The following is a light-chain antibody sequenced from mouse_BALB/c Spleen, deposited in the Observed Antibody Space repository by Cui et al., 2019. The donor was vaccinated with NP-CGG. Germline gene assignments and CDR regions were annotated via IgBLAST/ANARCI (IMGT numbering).Light chain of an antibody. CDR3: ALWYSNHWV. J-gene: IGLJ1*01. CDR1: TGAITTSNY. CDR2: GTN. Sequence: QVFVTQASATTTSPGETVTLTCRSSTGAITTSNYANWVQEKPDHLFTGLIGGTNNRTPGVPARFSGSLIGDKAALTITGAQTEDEAIYFCALWYSNHWVFGGGTKLTVL. V-gene: IGLV1*01.